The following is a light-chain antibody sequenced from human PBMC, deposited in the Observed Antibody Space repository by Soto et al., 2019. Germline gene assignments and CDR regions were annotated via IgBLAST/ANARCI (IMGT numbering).Light chain of an antibody. CDR1: QSVSSY. Sequence: EIVLTQSPATLSLSPGERATLSCRASQSVSSYLAWYQQKPGQAPRLLIYDASNRATGIPARFSGSGPGTDFTLTISSLEPEDFAVYYCQQRSNWPLYTFGQGTKLEIK. J-gene: IGKJ2*01. V-gene: IGKV3-11*01. CDR3: QQRSNWPLYT. CDR2: DAS.